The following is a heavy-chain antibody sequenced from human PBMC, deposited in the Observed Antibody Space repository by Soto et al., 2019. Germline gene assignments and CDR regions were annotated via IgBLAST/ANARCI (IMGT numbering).Heavy chain of an antibody. CDR2: IWYDGSNK. CDR3: ARDDSILQNYYYYYGMDV. J-gene: IGHJ6*02. V-gene: IGHV3-33*01. Sequence: GGSLRLSCAASGFTFSSYGMHWVRQAPGKGLEWVAVIWYDGSNKYYADSVKGRFTISRDNSKNTLYPQMNSLRAEDTAVYYCARDDSILQNYYYYYGMDVWGQGTTVTVSS. D-gene: IGHD3-22*01. CDR1: GFTFSSYG.